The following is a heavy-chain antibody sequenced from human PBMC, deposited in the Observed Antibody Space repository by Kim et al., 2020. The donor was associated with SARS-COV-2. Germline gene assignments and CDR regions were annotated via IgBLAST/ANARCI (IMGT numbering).Heavy chain of an antibody. V-gene: IGHV3-30*02. CDR3: AKALLRGVNFYYYGMDV. D-gene: IGHD3-10*01. Sequence: KGRFTISRDNSGNTLYLQLNSLRPEDTAVYYCAKALLRGVNFYYYGMDVWGQGTTVTVSS. J-gene: IGHJ6*02.